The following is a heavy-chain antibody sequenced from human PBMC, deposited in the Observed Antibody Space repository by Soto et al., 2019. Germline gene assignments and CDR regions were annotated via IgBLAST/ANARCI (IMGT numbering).Heavy chain of an antibody. Sequence: GGSLRLSCAASGFTFSSYGRHWVRQAPGKGLEWVAVIWYDGSNKYYADSVKGRFTISRDNSKNTLYLQMNSLRAEDTAVYYCARDRMAAAGLDYWGQGTLVTVSS. J-gene: IGHJ4*02. D-gene: IGHD6-13*01. CDR2: IWYDGSNK. CDR3: ARDRMAAAGLDY. V-gene: IGHV3-33*01. CDR1: GFTFSSYG.